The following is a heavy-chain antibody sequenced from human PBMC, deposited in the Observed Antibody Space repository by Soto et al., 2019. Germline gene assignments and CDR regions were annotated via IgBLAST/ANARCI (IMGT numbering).Heavy chain of an antibody. CDR1: GFTFSDYW. V-gene: IGHV3-74*01. Sequence: EVQLVESGGGLVQPGGSLRLSCAASGFTFSDYWMHWVRRVPGKGLEWVSRIKRDGGTANYADYVKGRFTISRDNAKNTLYLEMNSLRVEDTADYYWERGVNNYYYQDVWGKGTTVTVSS. CDR3: ERGVNNYYYQDV. D-gene: IGHD3-3*01. CDR2: IKRDGGTA. J-gene: IGHJ6*03.